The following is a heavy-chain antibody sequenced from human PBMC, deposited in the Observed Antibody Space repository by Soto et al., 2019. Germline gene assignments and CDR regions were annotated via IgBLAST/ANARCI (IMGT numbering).Heavy chain of an antibody. J-gene: IGHJ4*02. D-gene: IGHD6-19*01. V-gene: IGHV3-15*01. CDR3: TTPVAGTHAFDY. Sequence: EVQLVESGGGLVKPGGSLRLSCEASGFTFSNAWMSWVRQAPGKGLEWVGRIKRKTDGGTTDSAAPVKGRFTISRDDSKNTLYLQMNSLTTQDTAVYYCTTPVAGTHAFDYWGQGTLVTVSS. CDR2: IKRKTDGGTT. CDR1: GFTFSNAW.